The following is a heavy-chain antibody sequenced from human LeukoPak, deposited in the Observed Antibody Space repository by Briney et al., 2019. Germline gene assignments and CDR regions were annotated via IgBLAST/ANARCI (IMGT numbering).Heavy chain of an antibody. J-gene: IGHJ4*02. CDR1: GFTFSSYA. CDR2: ISYDGSNK. V-gene: IGHV3-30-3*01. Sequence: QPGGSLRLSCAASGFTFSSYAMPWARQAPGKGLEWVAVISYDGSNKYYADSVKGRFTISRDNSKNTLYLQMNSLRAEDTAVYYCARDLGYYDSSGSDFDYWGQGTLVTVSS. CDR3: ARDLGYYDSSGSDFDY. D-gene: IGHD3-22*01.